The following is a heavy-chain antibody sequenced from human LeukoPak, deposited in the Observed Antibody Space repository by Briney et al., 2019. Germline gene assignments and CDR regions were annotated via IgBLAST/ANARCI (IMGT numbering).Heavy chain of an antibody. V-gene: IGHV3-23*01. Sequence: GGSLRLSCAASGFTFSDYAMSWVRQAPGKGLEWVSAISGSGGSTYYADSVKGRFTISRDNSKNTLYLQMNSLRAEDTAVYYCAKDQWGYCSGGSCYQAPYYFDYWGQGTLVTVSS. CDR1: GFTFSDYA. D-gene: IGHD2-15*01. CDR2: ISGSGGST. CDR3: AKDQWGYCSGGSCYQAPYYFDY. J-gene: IGHJ4*02.